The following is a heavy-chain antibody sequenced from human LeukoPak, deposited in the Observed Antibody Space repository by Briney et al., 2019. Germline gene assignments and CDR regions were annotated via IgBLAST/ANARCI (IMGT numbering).Heavy chain of an antibody. Sequence: GGSLRLSCAASGFTVSSNYMSWVRQAPGKGLEWVSVIYSGGSTYYEDSVKGRFTISRDNSKNTLYLQMNSLRAEDTAVYYCASGAAARGDDYWGQGTLVTVSS. CDR2: IYSGGST. D-gene: IGHD6-13*01. CDR3: ASGAAARGDDY. V-gene: IGHV3-53*01. J-gene: IGHJ4*02. CDR1: GFTVSSNY.